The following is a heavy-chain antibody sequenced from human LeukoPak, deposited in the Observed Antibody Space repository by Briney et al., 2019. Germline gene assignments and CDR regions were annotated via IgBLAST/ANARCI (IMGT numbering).Heavy chain of an antibody. J-gene: IGHJ4*02. CDR1: GFTFTSAW. V-gene: IGHV3-15*05. CDR2: IKSNLDGGTT. D-gene: IGHD3-3*01. Sequence: GGSLRLSCAASGFTFTSAWMVWVRQAPGKGLERVGRIKSNLDGGTTDFAAPVKGRFSISRDDLARTLYLQMNNLKADDTGVYYCTTDFSHFDFSSGYYSYWGQGSLVTVSS. CDR3: TTDFSHFDFSSGYYSY.